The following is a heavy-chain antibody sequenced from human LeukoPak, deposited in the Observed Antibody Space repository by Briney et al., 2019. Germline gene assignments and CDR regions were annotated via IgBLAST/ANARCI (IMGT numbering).Heavy chain of an antibody. D-gene: IGHD7-27*01. J-gene: IGHJ3*01. CDR3: ARKGGDDAFDF. CDR2: IYISGST. CDR1: GDSISYYY. V-gene: IGHV4-4*07. Sequence: SETLSLTCTVSGDSISYYYWSWTRQPAGKGLEWIGRIYISGSTNYNPSLKSRVTMSIDTSKNQFSLKLTSVTAADTAVYYCARKGGDDAFDFWGQGTMVTVSS.